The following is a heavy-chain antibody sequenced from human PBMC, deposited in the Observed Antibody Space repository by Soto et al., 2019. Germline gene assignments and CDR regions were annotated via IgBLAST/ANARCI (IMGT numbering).Heavy chain of an antibody. D-gene: IGHD4-17*01. V-gene: IGHV4-4*02. CDR2: IHHDGST. Sequence: QVQLQESGPGLVKPSGTLSLTCAVSGSSISSSNWWSWVRQPPGEGLEWIGEIHHDGSTNYNPSLNSRVTISVDKSKNQFSLKLSSVTAADTAVYYCARKPYGVPFDYWGQGTLVTVSS. CDR1: GSSISSSNW. J-gene: IGHJ4*02. CDR3: ARKPYGVPFDY.